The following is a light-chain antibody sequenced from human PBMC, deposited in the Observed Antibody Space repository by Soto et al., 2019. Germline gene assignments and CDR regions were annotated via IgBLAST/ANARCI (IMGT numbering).Light chain of an antibody. J-gene: IGLJ1*01. CDR1: SSDVGGYNY. CDR2: DVS. V-gene: IGLV2-14*01. Sequence: QSALTQPASVSGSTGQSITISCTGTSSDVGGYNYVSWYQQHPGKAPKLMIYDVSNRPSGVSNRFSGSKSGNTASLTMSGLQAEDEADYYCSSYTSSSSLWVFGTGTQLTV. CDR3: SSYTSSSSLWV.